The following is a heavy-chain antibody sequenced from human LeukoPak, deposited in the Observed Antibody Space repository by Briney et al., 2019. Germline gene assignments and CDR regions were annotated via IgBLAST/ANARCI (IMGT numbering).Heavy chain of an antibody. D-gene: IGHD3-22*01. CDR2: ISYDGSNK. V-gene: IGHV3-30*03. CDR3: ARAPHSWYDSSGYYYQLNYYYYMDV. Sequence: GGSLRLSCAASGFTFSNNAMHWVRQAPGKGLEWVAVISYDGSNKYHADSVKGRFTISRDNSKNTLYLQMNSLRAEDTAVYYCARAPHSWYDSSGYYYQLNYYYYMDVWGKGTTVTVSS. CDR1: GFTFSNNA. J-gene: IGHJ6*03.